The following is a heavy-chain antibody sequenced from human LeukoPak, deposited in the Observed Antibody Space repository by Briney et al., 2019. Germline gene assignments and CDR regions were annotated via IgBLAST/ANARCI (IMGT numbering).Heavy chain of an antibody. CDR2: SNHSGST. CDR1: GGSISSDYY. Sequence: PSQTLSHSCTVSGGSISSDYYWSWIRQPPGKGLEWIGESNHSGSTNYNPSLKSRVTLSVDTSKNQFSLKLSSVTAADTAVYYCARSRVAAAGKGEGFDYWGQGTLVTVSS. J-gene: IGHJ4*02. D-gene: IGHD6-13*01. V-gene: IGHV4-34*01. CDR3: ARSRVAAAGKGEGFDY.